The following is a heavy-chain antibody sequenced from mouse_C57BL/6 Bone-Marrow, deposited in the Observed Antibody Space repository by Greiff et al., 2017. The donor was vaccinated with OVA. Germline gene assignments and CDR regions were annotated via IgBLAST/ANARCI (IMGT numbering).Heavy chain of an antibody. CDR1: GFTFSDYY. D-gene: IGHD4-1*01. V-gene: IGHV5-12*01. J-gene: IGHJ3*01. Sequence: EVKLMESGGGLVQPGGSLKLSCAASGFTFSDYYMYWVRQTPEKRLEWVAYISNGGGSTYYPDTVKGRFTISRDNAKNTLYLQMSRLKSEDTAMYYCARSKLDGFAYWGQGTLVTVSA. CDR3: ARSKLDGFAY. CDR2: ISNGGGST.